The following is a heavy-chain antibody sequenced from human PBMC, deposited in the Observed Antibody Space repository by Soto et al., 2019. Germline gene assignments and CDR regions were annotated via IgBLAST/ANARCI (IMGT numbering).Heavy chain of an antibody. D-gene: IGHD2-15*01. J-gene: IGHJ6*02. Sequence: QVQLVESGGGVVQPGRSLRLSCAASGFTFSSYAMHWVRQAPGKGLEWVAVISYDGSNKYYADSVKGRFTISRDNSKNTRYLHMNSLSAEGTAVYYCARDGPYPAHYWSGGSCYRTRYYCYGMYVWGQGTTVTVSS. V-gene: IGHV3-30-3*01. CDR3: ARDGPYPAHYWSGGSCYRTRYYCYGMYV. CDR2: ISYDGSNK. CDR1: GFTFSSYA.